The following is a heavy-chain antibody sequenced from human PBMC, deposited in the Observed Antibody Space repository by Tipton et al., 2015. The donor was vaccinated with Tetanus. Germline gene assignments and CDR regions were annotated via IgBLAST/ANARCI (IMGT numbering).Heavy chain of an antibody. V-gene: IGHV1-2*02. D-gene: IGHD3-22*01. CDR2: INPNSGGT. Sequence: QSGPEVKKPGASVKVSCKASGYTFTGYYMHWARQAPGQGLEWMGWINPNSGGTNYAQKFQGRVTMTRDTSISTAYMELSRLRSDDTAVYHCARGLTQNYYDPSGDGFDFWGQGSLVIVSS. CDR3: ARGLTQNYYDPSGDGFDF. CDR1: GYTFTGYY. J-gene: IGHJ4*02.